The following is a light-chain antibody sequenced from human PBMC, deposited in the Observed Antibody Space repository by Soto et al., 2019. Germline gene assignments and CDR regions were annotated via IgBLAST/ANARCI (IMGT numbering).Light chain of an antibody. J-gene: IGLJ2*01. V-gene: IGLV4-69*01. CDR3: QTWATDIHVV. CDR1: SGHNSYA. CDR2: LNSDGSH. Sequence: QHVLTQSPSASASLGASVKLTCTLSSGHNSYAIAWHQQQPEKGPRYLMKLNSDGSHSSGDGIPDRFSGSSSGAERYLTISSLQSEDEADYYCQTWATDIHVVFGGGTKVTVL.